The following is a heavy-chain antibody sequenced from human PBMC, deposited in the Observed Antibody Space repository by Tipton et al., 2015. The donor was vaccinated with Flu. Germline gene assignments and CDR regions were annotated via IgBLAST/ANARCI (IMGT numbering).Heavy chain of an antibody. Sequence: TLSLTCTVSGGSISSYYWSWIRQPAGKGLEWIGRIYTSGSTNYNPSLKSRVTMSVDTSQNQFSLKLSSVTAADTAVYYCARPMVQGRKGDAFDIWGQGTMVTVSS. CDR2: IYTSGST. CDR3: ARPMVQGRKGDAFDI. J-gene: IGHJ3*02. D-gene: IGHD3-10*01. V-gene: IGHV4-4*07. CDR1: GGSISSYY.